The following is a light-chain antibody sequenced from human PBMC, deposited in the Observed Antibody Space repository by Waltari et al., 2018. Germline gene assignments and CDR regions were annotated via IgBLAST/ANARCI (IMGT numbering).Light chain of an antibody. CDR2: GTS. Sequence: EIVLTQSPGTLSLSLGQRATLSCRASQSVSSSYLAWYQQQPGQTPRLLIYGTSNRATGIPDRFSGSGSETDFTLTVSRLEPEDFAVYYCQQYGSSPGTFGQGTKVEIK. CDR3: QQYGSSPGT. J-gene: IGKJ1*01. CDR1: QSVSSSY. V-gene: IGKV3-20*01.